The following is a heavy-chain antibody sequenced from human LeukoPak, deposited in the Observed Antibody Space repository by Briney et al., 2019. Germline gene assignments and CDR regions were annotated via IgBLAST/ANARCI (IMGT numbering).Heavy chain of an antibody. J-gene: IGHJ3*02. V-gene: IGHV3-7*01. CDR2: IKQDGSEK. D-gene: IGHD2-15*01. CDR3: ARVNPLLAPGAFDI. Sequence: GGSLRLSCAASGFIFNNYWMTWVCQAPGKGLAWVANIKQDGSEKYYADSVKGRFTISRDNVKNLVSLQMSSLRGEDTAVYFCARVNPLLAPGAFDIWGQGTMVAVSS. CDR1: GFIFNNYW.